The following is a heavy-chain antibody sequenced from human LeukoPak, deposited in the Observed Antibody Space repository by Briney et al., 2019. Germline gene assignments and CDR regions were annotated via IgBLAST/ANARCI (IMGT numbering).Heavy chain of an antibody. CDR3: AGQTIAARHRGYYFDY. J-gene: IGHJ4*02. CDR2: MYYNGSP. D-gene: IGHD6-6*01. Sequence: SSKTLSLTCTVSGDSINNYYWSWIRQPPGKGLDWIGYMYYNGSPNYNPSLKSRVTISVDRSKKQFSLKLTSVTAADTAVYYCAGQTIAARHRGYYFDYWGQGTLVTVSS. V-gene: IGHV4-59*03. CDR1: GDSINNYY.